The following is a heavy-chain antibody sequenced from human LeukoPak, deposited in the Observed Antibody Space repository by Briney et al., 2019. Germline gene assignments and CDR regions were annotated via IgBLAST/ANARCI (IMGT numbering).Heavy chain of an antibody. CDR2: IYTSGST. J-gene: IGHJ5*02. V-gene: IGHV4-61*02. D-gene: IGHD3-22*01. Sequence: SSETLSLTCTVSGGSISSGSYYWSWVRQPAGKGLEWIGRIYTSGSTNYNPSLKSRVTISVDTSKNQFSLKLSSVTAADTAVYYCVAYYYDSSGYYYTPWGQGTLVTVSS. CDR3: VAYYYDSSGYYYTP. CDR1: GGSISSGSYY.